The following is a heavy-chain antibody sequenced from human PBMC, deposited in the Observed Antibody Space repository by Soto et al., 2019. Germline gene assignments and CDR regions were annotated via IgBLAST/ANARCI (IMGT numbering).Heavy chain of an antibody. J-gene: IGHJ4*02. CDR3: AKGGRQWLVTSDFNY. Sequence: VQLVESGGGVVQPGRSLRLSCAASGFTFSDYAMHWVRQAPGKGLEWVAVVSHDGRNTHYADSVKGRFTISRDSSKNPVSLETASLRAEDTAGYYCAKGGRQWLVTSDFNYWGQGALVTVSS. D-gene: IGHD6-19*01. CDR1: GFTFSDYA. CDR2: VSHDGRNT. V-gene: IGHV3-30*18.